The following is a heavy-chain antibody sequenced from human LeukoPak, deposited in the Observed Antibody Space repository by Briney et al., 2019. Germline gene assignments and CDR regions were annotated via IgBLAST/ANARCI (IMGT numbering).Heavy chain of an antibody. J-gene: IGHJ4*02. Sequence: GRSLRLSCAASGFTFSSYAMHWVRQAPGKGLEWVAVISYDGSNKYYADSVKGRFTISRDNSKNTLYLQMNSLRAEDTAVYYCVLTTKYYFDLWGQGTLVAVSP. D-gene: IGHD4-17*01. CDR3: VLTTKYYFDL. CDR2: ISYDGSNK. CDR1: GFTFSSYA. V-gene: IGHV3-30-3*01.